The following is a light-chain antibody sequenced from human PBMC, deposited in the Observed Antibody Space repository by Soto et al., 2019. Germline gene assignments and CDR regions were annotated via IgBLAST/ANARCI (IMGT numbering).Light chain of an antibody. CDR3: QSFDSSLNGWV. V-gene: IGLV1-40*01. CDR1: GSNIGAGYD. Sequence: QSVLTQPPSVSGAPGQRVTISCTGSGSNIGAGYDVHWYQQIPGTAPKLLIFDNNNRPSGVPDRFSGSKSATSASLAITGLQAEHEADYYCQSFDSSLNGWVFGGGTKLTVL. J-gene: IGLJ3*02. CDR2: DNN.